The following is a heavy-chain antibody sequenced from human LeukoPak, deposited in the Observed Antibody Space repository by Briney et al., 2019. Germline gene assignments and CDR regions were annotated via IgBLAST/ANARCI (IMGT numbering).Heavy chain of an antibody. J-gene: IGHJ4*02. D-gene: IGHD4-23*01. CDR3: ARGFRSTVVDY. V-gene: IGHV4-34*01. Sequence: SETLSLTCAVSDGTFSGYYWTWIRQPPGKGLEWIGEINHSGSTNYNPSLKSRVTISVDTSKNQFSLKLSSVTAADTAVYYCARGFRSTVVDYWGQGTLVTVSS. CDR2: INHSGST. CDR1: DGTFSGYY.